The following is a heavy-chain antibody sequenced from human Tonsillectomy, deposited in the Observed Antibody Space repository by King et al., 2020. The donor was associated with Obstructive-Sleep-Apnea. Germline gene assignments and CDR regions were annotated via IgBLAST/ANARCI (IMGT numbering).Heavy chain of an antibody. Sequence: PLQESGPGLVRPSETLSLTCTVSGGSISSYYWSWIRPPPGKGLEYVGYVWYSGSTNYSPSLKSRLTISVDSSQNQFSLQLSSVTAADTAVYYCARDRPPSDYWGQGILVTVSS. CDR3: ARDRPPSDY. CDR1: GGSISSYY. V-gene: IGHV4-59*01. CDR2: VWYSGST. J-gene: IGHJ4*02.